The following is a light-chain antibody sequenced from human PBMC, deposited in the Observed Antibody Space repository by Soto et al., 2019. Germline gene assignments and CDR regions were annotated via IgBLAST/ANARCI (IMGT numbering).Light chain of an antibody. V-gene: IGLV2-14*01. CDR3: CSYTLSSTLV. J-gene: IGLJ1*01. CDR2: EVS. Sequence: QSAMSQAASVSISRGHSICIPRPASSSQVGGYNYVSWYQQHPGKAPKLMSYEVSNRPSGVSNRFPGSKSGNTASLTISGLQAEDEADYYCCSYTLSSTLVFGTGTKVTVL. CDR1: SSQVGGYNY.